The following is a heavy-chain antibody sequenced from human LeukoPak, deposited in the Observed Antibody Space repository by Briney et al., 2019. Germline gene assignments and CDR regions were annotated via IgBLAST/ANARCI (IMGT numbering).Heavy chain of an antibody. J-gene: IGHJ4*02. CDR2: IIPIFGTA. CDR1: GYTFTCYG. CDR3: ASDVDSSGYSAYFDY. Sequence: GASVKVSCKASGYTFTCYGISWVRQAPGQGLEWMGGIIPIFGTANYAQKFQGRVTITADESTSTAYMELSSLRSEDTAVYYCASDVDSSGYSAYFDYWGQGTLVTVSS. V-gene: IGHV1-69*13. D-gene: IGHD3-22*01.